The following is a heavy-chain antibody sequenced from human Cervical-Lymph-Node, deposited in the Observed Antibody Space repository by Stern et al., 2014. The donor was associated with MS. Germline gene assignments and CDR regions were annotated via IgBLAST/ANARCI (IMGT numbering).Heavy chain of an antibody. D-gene: IGHD1-14*01. CDR2: IYPTDSDT. CDR1: GYSFSNHW. V-gene: IGHV5-51*03. CDR3: AKPGGSSHFDY. J-gene: IGHJ4*02. Sequence: VQLVQSGAEVKKPGESLKISCKGSGYSFSNHWIGWMGQLPGKGLEWMGMIYPTDSDTRYSPSFQGQVTISADTSISTAYLQWSSLKASDTAIYYCAKPGGSSHFDYWGQGTLVTVSS.